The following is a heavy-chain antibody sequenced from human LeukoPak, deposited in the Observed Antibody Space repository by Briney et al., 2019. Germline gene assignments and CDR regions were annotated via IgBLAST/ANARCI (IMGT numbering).Heavy chain of an antibody. CDR1: GGSISSGGYC. J-gene: IGHJ4*02. Sequence: SETLSLTCTVSGGSISSGGYCWSWIRQHPGKGLEWIGYIYYSGSTYYNPSLKSRVTISVDTSKNQFSLKLSSVTAADTAVYYCATRTIPAGGSGWYSGHYWGQGTLVTVSS. V-gene: IGHV4-31*03. CDR2: IYYSGST. CDR3: ATRTIPAGGSGWYSGHY. D-gene: IGHD6-19*01.